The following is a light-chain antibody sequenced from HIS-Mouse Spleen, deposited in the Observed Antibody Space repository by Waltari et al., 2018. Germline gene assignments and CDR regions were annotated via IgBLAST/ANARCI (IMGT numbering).Light chain of an antibody. V-gene: IGLV1-51*01. CDR1: SPNIGTHY. CDR2: DNN. CDR3: GTWDSSLSAGRV. J-gene: IGLJ3*02. Sequence: QSVLTQPPSVSAAPGQKVTISCSGSSPNIGTHYLSWYQQLPGTAPKLTISDNNKRPSGIPDLFSGSKSGTSATLGITGLQTGDEADYYCGTWDSSLSAGRVFGGGTKLTVL.